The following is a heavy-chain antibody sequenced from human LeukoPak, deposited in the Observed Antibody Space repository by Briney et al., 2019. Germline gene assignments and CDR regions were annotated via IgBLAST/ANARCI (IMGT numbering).Heavy chain of an antibody. Sequence: GGSLRLSCAASGYTFTSYAMNWVRQAPGQGLEWMGWINTNTGNPTYAQGFTGRFVFSLDTSVSTAYLQISSLKAEDTAVYYCARDGGYGILDYWGQGTLVTVSS. CDR1: GYTFTSYA. CDR3: ARDGGYGILDY. J-gene: IGHJ4*02. CDR2: INTNTGNP. D-gene: IGHD3-16*01. V-gene: IGHV7-4-1*02.